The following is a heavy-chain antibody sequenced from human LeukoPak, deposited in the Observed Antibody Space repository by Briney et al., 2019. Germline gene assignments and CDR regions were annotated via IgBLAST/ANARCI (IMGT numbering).Heavy chain of an antibody. V-gene: IGHV4-59*01. CDR3: ARGVESSSMTTSAWFDP. CDR2: IHSIGST. J-gene: IGHJ5*02. CDR1: GGSFSNYY. D-gene: IGHD4-17*01. Sequence: SETLSLTCTVSGGSFSNYYWSWIRQPPGKGLEWVGYIHSIGSTSYNPSLRSRVTILLETSRTQFSLRLSSVTAADTAVYYCARGVESSSMTTSAWFDPWGQGTLVTVSS.